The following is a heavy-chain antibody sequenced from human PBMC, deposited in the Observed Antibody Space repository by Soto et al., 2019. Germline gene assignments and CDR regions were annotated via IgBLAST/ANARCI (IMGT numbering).Heavy chain of an antibody. J-gene: IGHJ4*02. CDR3: ARGRYGSGYAHALDFDY. CDR2: IYTSGST. V-gene: IGHV4-4*07. D-gene: IGHD5-12*01. CDR1: GGSISSYY. Sequence: QVQLQESGPGLVKPSETLSLTCTVSGGSISSYYWSWIRQPAGKGLEWIGRIYTSGSTNYNPSLKSRVTMSVDTSKNQFSLKLSSVTAADTAVYYCARGRYGSGYAHALDFDYWGQGTLVTVSS.